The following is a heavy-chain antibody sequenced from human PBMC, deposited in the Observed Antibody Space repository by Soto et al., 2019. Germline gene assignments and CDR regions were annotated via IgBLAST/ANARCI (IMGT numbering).Heavy chain of an antibody. D-gene: IGHD6-13*01. V-gene: IGHV3-23*01. CDR1: GFTFSNYS. J-gene: IGHJ4*02. CDR2: ISGSGGST. CDR3: AKDQGSSWYEIDY. Sequence: HPGVSLRLSFAASGFTFSNYSVTWVRQAPGKGLEWVSTISGSGGSTYYADSVKGRFTISRDNSKNTLYLQMNSLRAEDTAVYYCAKDQGSSWYEIDYWGQGTLVTVSS.